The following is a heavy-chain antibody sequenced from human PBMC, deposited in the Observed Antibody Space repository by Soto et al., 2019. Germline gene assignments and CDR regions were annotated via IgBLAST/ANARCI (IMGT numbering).Heavy chain of an antibody. CDR1: GFTFTSYG. D-gene: IGHD3-3*01. Sequence: QVQLVESGGGVVQPGGSLRLSCAASGFTFTSYGMHWVRQAPGEGLEWVALISYDGSHKYYGDSVKGRFTISRDNSNNTVYLQMNSLRPEDTAMYFCARDFYDFWSQIDHWVQGTLVTVSS. CDR2: ISYDGSHK. V-gene: IGHV3-30*03. CDR3: ARDFYDFWSQIDH. J-gene: IGHJ4*02.